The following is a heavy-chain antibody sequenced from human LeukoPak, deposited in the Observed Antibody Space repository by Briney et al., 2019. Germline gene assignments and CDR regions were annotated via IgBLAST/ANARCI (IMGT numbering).Heavy chain of an antibody. Sequence: KSSETLSLTCTVSGGSISSGGYYWSWIRQHPGKGLEWIGYIYYSGSTYYNPSLKSRVTISVDTSKNQFSLKLSSVTAADTAVYYCARAKDGYGGNFDYWGQGTLVTVSS. J-gene: IGHJ4*02. D-gene: IGHD4-23*01. CDR2: IYYSGST. CDR1: GGSISSGGYY. CDR3: ARAKDGYGGNFDY. V-gene: IGHV4-31*03.